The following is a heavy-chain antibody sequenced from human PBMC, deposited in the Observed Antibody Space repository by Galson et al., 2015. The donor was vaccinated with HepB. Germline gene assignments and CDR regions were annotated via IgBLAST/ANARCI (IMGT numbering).Heavy chain of an antibody. CDR2: INPNSGGT. Sequence: SVKVSCKASGYTFTGYYMHWVRQAPGQGLEWMGWINPNSGGTNYAQKFQGWVTMTRDTSISTAYMELSRLRSDDTAVYYCAREGGSGDCSSTSCYSPYYYYGMDVWGQGTTVTVSS. D-gene: IGHD2-2*02. J-gene: IGHJ6*02. V-gene: IGHV1-2*04. CDR1: GYTFTGYY. CDR3: AREGGSGDCSSTSCYSPYYYYGMDV.